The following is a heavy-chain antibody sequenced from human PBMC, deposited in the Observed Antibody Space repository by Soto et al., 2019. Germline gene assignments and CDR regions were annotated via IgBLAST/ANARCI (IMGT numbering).Heavy chain of an antibody. CDR1: GFTFRGSA. V-gene: IGHV3-73*01. J-gene: IGHJ6*02. CDR2: IRTKANSYAT. Sequence: GSLRLSCAASGFTFRGSAMHWVRQASGKGLEWVGRIRTKANSYATAYAASVQGRFTISRDDSKSTAYLQMNSLKTEDTAVYYCTGSLLAYCSGGKCHTDYYYYGMDVWGQGTAVTVSS. CDR3: TGSLLAYCSGGKCHTDYYYYGMDV. D-gene: IGHD2-15*01.